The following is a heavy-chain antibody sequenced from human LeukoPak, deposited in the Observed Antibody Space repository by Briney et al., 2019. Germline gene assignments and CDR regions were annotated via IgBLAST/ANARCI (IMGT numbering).Heavy chain of an antibody. D-gene: IGHD2-15*01. J-gene: IGHJ4*02. CDR3: VKNNIIEVVTTTSFDY. Sequence: GGSLRLSCAASEFTFSSYAMSWVRQAPGKGLEWVSAISDSGGSSYYADSVKGRFTISRDNSKNTLYLQMNSLRAEDTAVYYCVKNNIIEVVTTTSFDYWGQGTLVTVSS. CDR1: EFTFSSYA. V-gene: IGHV3-23*01. CDR2: ISDSGGSS.